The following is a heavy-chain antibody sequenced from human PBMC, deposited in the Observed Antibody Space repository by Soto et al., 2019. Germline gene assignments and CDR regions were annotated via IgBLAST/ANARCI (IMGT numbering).Heavy chain of an antibody. CDR1: GGSISSGGYY. CDR3: ARDGGDRTDCSSTSCYLQTKNKKQKNYYYYYMDV. V-gene: IGHV4-31*03. Sequence: PSETLSLTCTVSGGSISSGGYYWSWIRQHPGKGLEWIGYIYYSGSTYYNPSLKSRVTISVDTSKNQFSLKLSSVTAADTAVYYCARDGGDRTDCSSTSCYLQTKNKKQKNYYYYYMDVWGKGTTVTVSS. J-gene: IGHJ6*03. CDR2: IYYSGST. D-gene: IGHD2-2*01.